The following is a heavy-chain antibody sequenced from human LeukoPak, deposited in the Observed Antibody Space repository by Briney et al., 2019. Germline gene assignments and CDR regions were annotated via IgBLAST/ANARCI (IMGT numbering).Heavy chain of an antibody. J-gene: IGHJ3*02. V-gene: IGHV3-30*18. CDR1: GFTFSSYG. CDR3: AKEGMEYCSRGSCYDDEDAFDI. Sequence: GGSLRLSCAASGFTFSSYGMHWVRQAPGKGLEWVAVISYDGSNKYYADSVKGRFTISRDNSKNTLFLQMNSLRAEDTAVYYCAKEGMEYCSRGSCYDDEDAFDIWGQGTMVTVSS. D-gene: IGHD2-15*01. CDR2: ISYDGSNK.